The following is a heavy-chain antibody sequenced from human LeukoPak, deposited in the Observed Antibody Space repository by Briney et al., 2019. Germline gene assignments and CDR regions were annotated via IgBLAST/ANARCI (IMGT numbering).Heavy chain of an antibody. V-gene: IGHV4-30-2*01. D-gene: IGHD5-24*01. CDR2: IYHSGST. Sequence: PSETLSLTCAVSGGSISSGGYSWSWIRQPPGKGLEWIGYIYHSGSTYYNPSLKSRVTISVDRSKNQFSLKLSSVTAADTAVYYCAREVETATNFFDYWGQGTLVTVSS. CDR1: GGSISSGGYS. J-gene: IGHJ4*02. CDR3: AREVETATNFFDY.